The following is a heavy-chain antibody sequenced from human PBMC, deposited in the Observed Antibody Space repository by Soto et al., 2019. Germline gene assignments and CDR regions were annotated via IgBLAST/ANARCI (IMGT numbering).Heavy chain of an antibody. V-gene: IGHV4-34*01. CDR1: GGSFSGYY. Sequence: SETLSLTCAVYGGSFSGYYWSWIRQPPGKGLEWIGEINHSGSTNHNPSLKSRVTISVDTSKNQFSLKLSPVTAADTAVYYCAREGGWETYYYYGMDVWGQGTTVTVSS. D-gene: IGHD6-19*01. CDR2: INHSGST. CDR3: AREGGWETYYYYGMDV. J-gene: IGHJ6*02.